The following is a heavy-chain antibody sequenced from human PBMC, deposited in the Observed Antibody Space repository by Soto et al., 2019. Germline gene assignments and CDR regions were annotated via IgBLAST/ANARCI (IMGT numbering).Heavy chain of an antibody. V-gene: IGHV4-59*12. J-gene: IGHJ6*02. CDR3: ARDRVVVATTRDYHYGMAV. Sequence: SETLSLTCTVSGGSISSYYWSWIRQPPGKGLEWIGYIYHSGTTNYNPSLKSRVTISVDTSRNQFSLKLNSVTAADTAMYYCARDRVVVATTRDYHYGMAVWGQGITVTVSS. D-gene: IGHD2-15*01. CDR1: GGSISSYY. CDR2: IYHSGTT.